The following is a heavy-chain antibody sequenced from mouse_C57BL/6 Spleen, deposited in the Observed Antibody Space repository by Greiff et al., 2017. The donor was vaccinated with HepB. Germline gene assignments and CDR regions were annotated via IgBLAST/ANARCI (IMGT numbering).Heavy chain of an antibody. CDR3: ARFITTVGGYFDY. V-gene: IGHV1-80*01. Sequence: QVQLQQSGAELVKPGASVKISCKASGYAFSSYWMNWVKQRPEKGLEWIGQIHPGDGDTNYNGKFKGKATLTADKSSSTAYMQLSSLTSEDSAVYFCARFITTVGGYFDYWGQGTTLTVSS. D-gene: IGHD1-1*01. CDR1: GYAFSSYW. CDR2: IHPGDGDT. J-gene: IGHJ2*01.